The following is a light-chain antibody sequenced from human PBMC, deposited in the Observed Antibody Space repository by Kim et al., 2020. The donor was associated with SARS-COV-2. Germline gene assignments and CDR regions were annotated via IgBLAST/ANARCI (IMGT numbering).Light chain of an antibody. Sequence: PGKTARISCGGNNIGSKSVHWYQQKPGQAPVLVIYYDTDRPSGIPERFSGSNSGNTATLTISRVEAGDEADYYCQVWDSSSDHWVFGGGTQLTVL. V-gene: IGLV3-21*04. CDR1: NIGSKS. J-gene: IGLJ3*02. CDR2: YDT. CDR3: QVWDSSSDHWV.